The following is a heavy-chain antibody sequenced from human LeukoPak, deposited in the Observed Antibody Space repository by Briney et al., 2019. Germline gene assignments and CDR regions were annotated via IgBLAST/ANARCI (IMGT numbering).Heavy chain of an antibody. D-gene: IGHD2-15*01. J-gene: IGHJ5*02. Sequence: SETLSLTCTVSDGSIGTYFWSWIRQPAGKGLEWIGRVYTSGSATYNPSLKSRVTMSVDTSKNQFSLKLSSVTAADTAVYYCARHTYCSGGSCYAVWFDPWGQGTLVTVSS. CDR1: DGSIGTYF. CDR3: ARHTYCSGGSCYAVWFDP. CDR2: VYTSGSA. V-gene: IGHV4-4*07.